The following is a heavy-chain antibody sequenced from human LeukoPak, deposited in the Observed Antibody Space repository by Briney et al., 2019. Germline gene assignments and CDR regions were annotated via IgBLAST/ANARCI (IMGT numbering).Heavy chain of an antibody. CDR1: GGTFSSYA. CDR3: ASANLEYSYGYVVDY. J-gene: IGHJ4*02. D-gene: IGHD5-18*01. CDR2: IIPIFGTA. V-gene: IGHV1-69*05. Sequence: ASVKVSCKASGGTFSSYAISWLRQAPGQGLEWMGRIIPIFGTANYAQKFQGRVTITTDESTSTAYMELSSLRSEDTAVYYCASANLEYSYGYVVDYWGQGTLVTVSS.